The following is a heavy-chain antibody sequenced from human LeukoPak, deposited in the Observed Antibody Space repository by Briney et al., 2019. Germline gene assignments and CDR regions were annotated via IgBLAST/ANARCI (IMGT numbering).Heavy chain of an antibody. CDR1: GFTFSRYY. J-gene: IGHJ4*02. CDR2: IKRDGSEQ. D-gene: IGHD3-22*01. CDR3: AKGGYYDSSGYYHN. V-gene: IGHV3-7*01. Sequence: GGSLRLSCAASGFTFSRYYMNWVRQAPGKGLEWVASIKRDGSEQDYVDSVKGRFTISRDNAKNSPYLQMNSPRAEDMAVYYCAKGGYYDSSGYYHNWGQGTLVTVSS.